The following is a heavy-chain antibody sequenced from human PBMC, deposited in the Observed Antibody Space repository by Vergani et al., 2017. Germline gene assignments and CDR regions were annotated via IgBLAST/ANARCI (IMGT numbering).Heavy chain of an antibody. D-gene: IGHD3-22*01. V-gene: IGHV3-30*18. CDR2: ISYDGSNK. Sequence: QVQLVESGGGVVQPGRSLRLSCAASGFTFSSYGMHWVRQAPGKGLEWVAVISYDGSNKYYAESVKGRFTISRDNSKNTMYLQMNSLRAEEKAVYYCAKGGKRNYYDLGEYYYGMDVWGQGTTVTVSS. CDR1: GFTFSSYG. J-gene: IGHJ6*02. CDR3: AKGGKRNYYDLGEYYYGMDV.